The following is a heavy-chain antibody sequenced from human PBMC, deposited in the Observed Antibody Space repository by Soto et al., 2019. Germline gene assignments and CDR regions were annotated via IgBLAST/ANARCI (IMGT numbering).Heavy chain of an antibody. CDR3: ARESEDLTSNFDY. CDR2: ISSTTNYI. Sequence: GGSLRLSCAASGLTFTRYSMNWVRQAPGKGLEWVSSISSTTNYIYYGDSMKGRFTISRDNAKNSLYLEMKSLRAEDTAVYYCARESEDLTSNFDYWGKGTLVTVSS. CDR1: GLTFTRYS. J-gene: IGHJ4*02. V-gene: IGHV3-21*06.